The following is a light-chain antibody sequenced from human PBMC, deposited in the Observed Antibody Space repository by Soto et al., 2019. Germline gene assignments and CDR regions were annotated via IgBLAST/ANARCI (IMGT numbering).Light chain of an antibody. CDR1: QSVSSSY. CDR2: GAS. Sequence: IVLTQSPGTLSLSPGDRATLSCRASQSVSSSYLAWFQQKPGQAPRLLIYGASSRATGIPDRFSGSGSGADFTLTISRLEPEDFAVYYCQQYESAPVTFGQGTKVEIK. J-gene: IGKJ1*01. CDR3: QQYESAPVT. V-gene: IGKV3-20*01.